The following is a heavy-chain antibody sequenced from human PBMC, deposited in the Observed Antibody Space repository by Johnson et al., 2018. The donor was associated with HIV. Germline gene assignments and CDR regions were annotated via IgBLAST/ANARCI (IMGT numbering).Heavy chain of an antibody. D-gene: IGHD3-10*01. CDR1: GFTFHDSY. CDR3: ARALGRELDAFDI. J-gene: IGHJ3*02. CDR2: IKQDGSEK. Sequence: VQLVESGGGLVKPGGSLRLSCAASGFTFHDSYMSWIRQAPGKGLEWVANIKQDGSEKYYVDSVKGRFTISRDNAKNSLYLQMNSLRAEDTAVYYYARALGRELDAFDIWGQGTMVTVSS. V-gene: IGHV3-7*03.